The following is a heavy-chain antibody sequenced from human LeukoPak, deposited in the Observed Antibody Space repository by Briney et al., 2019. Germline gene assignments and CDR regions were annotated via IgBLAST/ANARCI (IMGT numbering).Heavy chain of an antibody. J-gene: IGHJ4*02. CDR2: IWYDGSNK. Sequence: GRSLRLSCAASGFTFSSYSMHWVRQAPGKGLEWVAVIWYDGSNKYYADSVKGRFTISRDNSKNTLYLQMNSLRAEDTAVYYCAREIAADRGFDSWGQGTLVTVSS. D-gene: IGHD6-6*01. V-gene: IGHV3-33*01. CDR1: GFTFSSYS. CDR3: AREIAADRGFDS.